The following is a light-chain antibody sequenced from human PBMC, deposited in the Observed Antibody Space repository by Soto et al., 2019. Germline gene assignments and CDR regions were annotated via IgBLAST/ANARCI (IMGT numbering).Light chain of an antibody. Sequence: EIVLTQSPGTLSLSPGERATLSCRASQSISSSYLAWYQQKPGQAPRLLIYGASSRATGIPDRFSGSGSGTDFTLTISRLEPEDFAVYYCQQYVSSPITFGGGTKVEIK. V-gene: IGKV3-20*01. CDR2: GAS. CDR1: QSISSSY. J-gene: IGKJ4*01. CDR3: QQYVSSPIT.